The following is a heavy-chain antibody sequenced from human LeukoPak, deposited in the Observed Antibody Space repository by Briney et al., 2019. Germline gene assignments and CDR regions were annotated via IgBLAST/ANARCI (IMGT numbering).Heavy chain of an antibody. CDR3: ARGPFGELFADYYYYYYMDV. CDR1: GFTFSSYW. J-gene: IGHJ6*03. CDR2: INSDGSST. D-gene: IGHD3-10*01. Sequence: PGGSLRLSCAASGFTFSSYWMHWVRQAPGKGLVWVSRINSDGSSTSYADSVKGRFTISRDNAKNTLYLQMNSLRAEDTAVYYCARGPFGELFADYYYYYYMDVWGKGTTVTISS. V-gene: IGHV3-74*01.